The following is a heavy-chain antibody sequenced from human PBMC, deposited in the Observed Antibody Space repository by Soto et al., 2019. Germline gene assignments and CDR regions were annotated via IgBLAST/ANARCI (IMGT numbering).Heavy chain of an antibody. CDR1: GGSISSGGYS. CDR3: ARRQVSVWGSYRPPALGYFDY. CDR2: INHGGST. D-gene: IGHD3-16*02. V-gene: IGHV4-30-2*01. Sequence: PSETLSLTCAVSGGSISSGGYSWSWIRQPPGKGLEWIGEINHGGSTNYNPSLKSRVTISVDTSKNQFSLKLSSVTAADTAVYYCARRQVSVWGSYRPPALGYFDYWGQGTLVTVS. J-gene: IGHJ4*02.